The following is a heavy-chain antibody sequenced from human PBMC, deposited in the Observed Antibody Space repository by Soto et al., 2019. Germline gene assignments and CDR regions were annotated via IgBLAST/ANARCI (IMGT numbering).Heavy chain of an antibody. CDR3: ARDGSSFRGVGSWFDP. J-gene: IGHJ5*02. V-gene: IGHV4-59*01. CDR2: IYYSGST. Sequence: LSLTCTASGGSISSYYWSWIRQPPGKGLEWIGYIYYSGSTNYNPSLKSRVTISVDTSKNQFSLKLSSVTAADTAVYYCARDGSSFRGVGSWFDPWGQGTLVTVSS. CDR1: GGSISSYY. D-gene: IGHD2-15*01.